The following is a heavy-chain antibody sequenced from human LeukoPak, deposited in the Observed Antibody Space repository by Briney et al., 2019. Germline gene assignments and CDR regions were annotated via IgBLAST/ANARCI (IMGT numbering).Heavy chain of an antibody. J-gene: IGHJ5*02. Sequence: PSETLSLTCTVYGGSFSGYYWSWIRQAPGEGLECIGEINHSGTTNYNPSLNSRVTISLDTSKNQFSLKLTSVTAADTAVYYCARTSYTNYAKWYDPWGQGTLVTVSS. D-gene: IGHD4-11*01. CDR2: INHSGTT. CDR1: GGSFSGYY. CDR3: ARTSYTNYAKWYDP. V-gene: IGHV4-34*01.